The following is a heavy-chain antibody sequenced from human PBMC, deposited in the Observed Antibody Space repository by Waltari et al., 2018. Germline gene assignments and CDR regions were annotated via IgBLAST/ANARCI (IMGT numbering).Heavy chain of an antibody. D-gene: IGHD5-18*01. CDR2: INPNSGGT. CDR1: GYTFTAYY. J-gene: IGHJ4*02. Sequence: QVQLVQSGAEVKKPGASVKVSCKASGYTFTAYYMHWVRQAPGQGLEWMGRINPNSGGTNYAKKFQGRVTMTRDTSISTAYMELSRLRSDDTAVYYCARGPGGIQLWPRELFDYWGQGTLVTVSS. CDR3: ARGPGGIQLWPRELFDY. V-gene: IGHV1-2*06.